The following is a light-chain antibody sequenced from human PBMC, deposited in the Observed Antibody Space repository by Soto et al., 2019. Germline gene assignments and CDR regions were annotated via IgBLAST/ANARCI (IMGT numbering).Light chain of an antibody. Sequence: QSALTQPASVSGSPGQSITISCTGTSSDVGRYNYVSWYQHHPGKAPKLMISEVSNRPSGISNRFSGSKSGNTASLTISGLQAEDEAYYYCSSYAIPSTPISVFGTGTKV. CDR1: SSDVGRYNY. V-gene: IGLV2-14*01. J-gene: IGLJ1*01. CDR3: SSYAIPSTPISV. CDR2: EVS.